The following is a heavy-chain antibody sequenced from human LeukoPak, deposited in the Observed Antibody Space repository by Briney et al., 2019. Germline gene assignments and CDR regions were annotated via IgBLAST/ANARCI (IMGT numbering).Heavy chain of an antibody. V-gene: IGHV5-51*01. J-gene: IGHJ4*02. CDR3: ARLSGGFDY. CDR1: GYTFTTYW. Sequence: GESLKISCKGSGYTFTTYWIAWVRQMPGKGLEWMGVIYPSDSDTRYSPSFHGQVTISADKSISTAYLQWSSLRATDTAMYYCARLSGGFDYWGQGTLVTVSS. D-gene: IGHD7-27*01. CDR2: IYPSDSDT.